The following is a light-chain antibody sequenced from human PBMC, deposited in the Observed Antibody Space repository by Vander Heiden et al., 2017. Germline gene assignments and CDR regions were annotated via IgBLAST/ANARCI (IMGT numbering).Light chain of an antibody. Sequence: QPALTQPPPASGSPGQPATTSCTGTSSDVGAYNYVSWYQQHPGKAPKVMLYESTRRPSGVPDRFSGSKSGNAASMTVSGQQAEDEADYCCRSYTSSNTAIFGGGTKLTVL. CDR2: EST. CDR3: RSYTSSNTAI. J-gene: IGLJ2*01. V-gene: IGLV2-8*01. CDR1: SSDVGAYNY.